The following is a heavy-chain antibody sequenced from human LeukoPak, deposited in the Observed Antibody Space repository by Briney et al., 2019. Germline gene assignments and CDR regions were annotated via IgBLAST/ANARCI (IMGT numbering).Heavy chain of an antibody. D-gene: IGHD6-19*01. V-gene: IGHV3-21*01. CDR3: TRCPTLIGVAGTWPLDY. J-gene: IGHJ4*02. CDR2: ISSGSTYI. CDR1: GFTFSDFS. Sequence: GGSLRLSCAASGFTFSDFSMHWVRQAPGKGLEWVSSISSGSTYIYSADSLKGRFTISRDNAKKSLYLQMNSLRDEDSAVYHCTRCPTLIGVAGTWPLDYWGQGTLVTVSS.